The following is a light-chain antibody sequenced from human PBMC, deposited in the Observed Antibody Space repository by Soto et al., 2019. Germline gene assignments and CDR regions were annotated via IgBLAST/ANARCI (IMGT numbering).Light chain of an antibody. J-gene: IGLJ2*01. V-gene: IGLV2-14*03. CDR2: DVN. Sequence: QSALTQPASVSGSPGQSITISCTGSSSDVGLYNYVSWYQQHPGKAPKLMIYDVNDRPSGVSDRFSGAQSGNTASLTSSGRQVDEEADYFCSSYTSDGSHVVFGGGTKLTVL. CDR3: SSYTSDGSHVV. CDR1: SSDVGLYNY.